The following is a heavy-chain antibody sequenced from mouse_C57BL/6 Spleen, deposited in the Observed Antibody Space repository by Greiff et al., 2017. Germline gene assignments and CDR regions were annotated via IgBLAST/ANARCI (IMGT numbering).Heavy chain of an antibody. Sequence: EVQLQQSGPELVKPGASVKMSCKASGYTFTDYNMHWVKQSHGKSLEWIGYINPNNGGTSYNQKFKGKATLTVNKSSSTAYMELRRLTSEDSAVYYCARGDYGNYEGFAYWGQGTLVTVSA. CDR2: INPNNGGT. D-gene: IGHD2-1*01. V-gene: IGHV1-22*01. J-gene: IGHJ3*01. CDR3: ARGDYGNYEGFAY. CDR1: GYTFTDYN.